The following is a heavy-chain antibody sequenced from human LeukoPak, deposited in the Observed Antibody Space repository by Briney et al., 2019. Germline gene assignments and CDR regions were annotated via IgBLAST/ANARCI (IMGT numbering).Heavy chain of an antibody. Sequence: GGSLRLSCAASGFTFGSYSMNWVRQAPGKGLEWVSSISSSSSYIYYADSVKGRFTISRDNAKNSLYLQMNSLRAEDTAVYYCARDKIPYSSSADDYWGQGTLVTVSS. CDR3: ARDKIPYSSSADDY. J-gene: IGHJ4*02. CDR2: ISSSSSYI. CDR1: GFTFGSYS. D-gene: IGHD6-6*01. V-gene: IGHV3-21*01.